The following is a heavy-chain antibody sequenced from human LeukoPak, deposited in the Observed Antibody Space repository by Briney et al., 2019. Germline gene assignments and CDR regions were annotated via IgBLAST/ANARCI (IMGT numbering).Heavy chain of an antibody. CDR2: ISPADSDT. CDR1: GYSFTNYW. J-gene: IGHJ4*02. V-gene: IGHV5-51*01. Sequence: GESLKTSCKGSGYSFTNYWIGWVRQKPGKGLEWMGIISPADSDTRYSPSFQGQVTISADKSITTAYLQWSSLKASDTAIYYCARREETSMVAYWGQGTLVTVSS. CDR3: ARREETSMVAY. D-gene: IGHD5-18*01.